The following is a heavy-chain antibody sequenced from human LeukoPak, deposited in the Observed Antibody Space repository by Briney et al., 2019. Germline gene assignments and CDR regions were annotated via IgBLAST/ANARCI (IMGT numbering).Heavy chain of an antibody. Sequence: ASVKVSCKAIDYSFRSFGISWVRQDPGQGLEWMGWIKNSNGHTQYAQKCQGRITMTTDTSTTTAYMEMRRLRSDDTAVYYCARSADSRGYDFLDYWGQGTLVTVSS. V-gene: IGHV1-18*01. CDR2: IKNSNGHT. CDR3: ARSADSRGYDFLDY. CDR1: DYSFRSFG. J-gene: IGHJ4*02. D-gene: IGHD3-22*01.